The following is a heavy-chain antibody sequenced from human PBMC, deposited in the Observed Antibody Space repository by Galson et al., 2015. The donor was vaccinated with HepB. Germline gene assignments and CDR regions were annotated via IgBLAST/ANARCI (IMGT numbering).Heavy chain of an antibody. Sequence: SLRLSCAASGFTFSNYGMHWVRQAPGKGLEWVAVISYDGSNKYYADSVKGRFTISRDNSKNTLYLQMNSLRAEDTALYYCAKDPYLYSALAGTMAGFDYCGPGTLVTASS. D-gene: IGHD6-19*01. CDR2: ISYDGSNK. CDR1: GFTFSNYG. CDR3: AKDPYLYSALAGTMAGFDY. J-gene: IGHJ4*02. V-gene: IGHV3-30*18.